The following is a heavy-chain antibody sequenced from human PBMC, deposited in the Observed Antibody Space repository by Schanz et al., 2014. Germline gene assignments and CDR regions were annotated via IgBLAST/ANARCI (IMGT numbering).Heavy chain of an antibody. CDR1: GFTVSSNH. CDR3: ARANYRRKINFDY. D-gene: IGHD3-10*01. V-gene: IGHV3-33*08. CDR2: MSYDGSIK. Sequence: QVQLVESGGGVVQPGGSLRLSCAASGFTVSSNHMSWVRQAPGKGLEWVAAMSYDGSIKYYGDSVKGRFTMSRDNSKNTLYLQMNSLRAEDTAVYYCARANYRRKINFDYWGRGTLVTVSS. J-gene: IGHJ4*02.